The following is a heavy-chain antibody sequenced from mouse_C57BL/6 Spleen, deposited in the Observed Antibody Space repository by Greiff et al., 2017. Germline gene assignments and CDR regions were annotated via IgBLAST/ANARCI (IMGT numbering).Heavy chain of an antibody. Sequence: VQLKESGAELVRPGASVKLSCTASGFNIKDDYMHWVKQRPEQGLEWIGWIDPENGDTEYASKFQGKATITADTSSNTAYLQLSSLTSEDTAVYYCTTTAQVFAYWGQGTLVTVSA. CDR1: GFNIKDDY. CDR2: IDPENGDT. D-gene: IGHD3-2*02. J-gene: IGHJ3*01. CDR3: TTTAQVFAY. V-gene: IGHV14-4*01.